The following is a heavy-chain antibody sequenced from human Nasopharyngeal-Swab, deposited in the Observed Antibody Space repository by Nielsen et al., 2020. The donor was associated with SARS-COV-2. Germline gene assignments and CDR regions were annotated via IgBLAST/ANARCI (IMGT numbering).Heavy chain of an antibody. CDR2: IRYSGDT. D-gene: IGHD3-22*01. CDR3: AREYYYDSATPNWFDP. V-gene: IGHV4-30-4*01. J-gene: IGHJ5*02. Sequence: LRLSCTVSGGSFTNGDYYWTWLRQSPGKGLEWIGYIRYSGDTLYNPSLKSRLTISVDTSKKQFSLKLNPVTAADTAVYFCAREYYYDSATPNWFDPWGQGTLVTVSS. CDR1: GGSFTNGDYY.